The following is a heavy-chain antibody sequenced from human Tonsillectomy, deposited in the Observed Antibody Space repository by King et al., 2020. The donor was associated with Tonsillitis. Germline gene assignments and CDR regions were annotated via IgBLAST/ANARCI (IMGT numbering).Heavy chain of an antibody. J-gene: IGHJ4*02. CDR3: AGDPDYGGNSGFDY. D-gene: IGHD4-23*01. Sequence: VQLVESGGGVVQPGRSLRLSCAASGFTFSIYGMHWVRQAPGKGLEWVAVISYDGRTKYYADSVMGRFTISRDNSKNTLYLQMNFLRAEDTAVYYCAGDPDYGGNSGFDYWGQGTLVTVSS. CDR1: GFTFSIYG. V-gene: IGHV3-33*05. CDR2: ISYDGRTK.